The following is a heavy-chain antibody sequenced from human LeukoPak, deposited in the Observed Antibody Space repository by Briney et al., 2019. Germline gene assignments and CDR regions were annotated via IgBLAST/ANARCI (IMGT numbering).Heavy chain of an antibody. Sequence: PGGSLRLSCAASGFTFSSYAMSWVRQAPGKGLEWVANIKEDGSEKYYVDSAKGRFTISRDNAKNSLYLQMNSLRAEDTAVYYCARDSHFSSDCWGQGTLVTVSS. CDR1: GFTFSSYA. D-gene: IGHD6-6*01. CDR2: IKEDGSEK. V-gene: IGHV3-7*05. J-gene: IGHJ4*02. CDR3: ARDSHFSSDC.